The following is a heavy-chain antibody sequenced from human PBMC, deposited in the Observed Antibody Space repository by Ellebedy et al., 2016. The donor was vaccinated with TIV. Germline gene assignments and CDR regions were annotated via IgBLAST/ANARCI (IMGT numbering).Heavy chain of an antibody. CDR3: ATAGMTGTPFDN. CDR2: IFLGDSDT. V-gene: IGHV5-51*01. CDR1: GYQYPYYW. D-gene: IGHD1/OR15-1a*01. J-gene: IGHJ4*02. Sequence: GESLKISCRASGYQYPYYWIGWVRQMPGKGLECMGIIFLGDSDTRYSPSFQGQVTFSADRSITTAYLHWTRLQASDSAVYYCATAGMTGTPFDNWGRGTLVTVSS.